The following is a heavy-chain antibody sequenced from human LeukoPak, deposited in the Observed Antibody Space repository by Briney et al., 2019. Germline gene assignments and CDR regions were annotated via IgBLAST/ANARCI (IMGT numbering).Heavy chain of an antibody. CDR2: ISYDGSEK. CDR3: AREYSSGWKNWFAP. V-gene: IGHV3-30*04. D-gene: IGHD6-19*01. Sequence: GGSLRLFCAASGFIFSTYAKHWVREAPGKGLEGVGVISYDGSEKFYADSVRGRFTISRDNSKNTLYLQMSSLRPDDMAVYYCAREYSSGWKNWFAPWGQGTLVTVSS. J-gene: IGHJ5*02. CDR1: GFIFSTYA.